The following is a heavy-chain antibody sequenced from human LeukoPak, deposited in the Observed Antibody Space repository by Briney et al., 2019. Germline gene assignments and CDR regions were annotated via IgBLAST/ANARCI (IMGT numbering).Heavy chain of an antibody. CDR2: INPSGGST. V-gene: IGHV1-46*01. D-gene: IGHD6-19*01. CDR1: GYTFTSYY. J-gene: IGHJ4*02. CDR3: ARDRTTPGYSSGWYDY. Sequence: ASVKVSCKASGYTFTSYYMHWVRQAPGQGLEWMGIINPSGGSTSYAQKFQGRVTMTRGTSTSTVYMELSSLRSEDTAVYYCARDRTTPGYSSGWYDYWGQGTLVTVSS.